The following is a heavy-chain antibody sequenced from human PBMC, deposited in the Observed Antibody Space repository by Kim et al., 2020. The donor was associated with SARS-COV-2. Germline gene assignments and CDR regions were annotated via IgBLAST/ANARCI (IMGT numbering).Heavy chain of an antibody. J-gene: IGHJ3*02. CDR1: GYTFTSYG. CDR2: ISAYNGNT. CDR3: ARDLFGEIAAAGTRDAFDI. D-gene: IGHD6-13*01. V-gene: IGHV1-18*01. Sequence: ASVKVSCKASGYTFTSYGISWVRQAPGQGLEWMGWISAYNGNTNYAQKLQGRVTMTTDTSTSTAYMELRSLRSDDTAVYYCARDLFGEIAAAGTRDAFDIWGQGTMVTVSS.